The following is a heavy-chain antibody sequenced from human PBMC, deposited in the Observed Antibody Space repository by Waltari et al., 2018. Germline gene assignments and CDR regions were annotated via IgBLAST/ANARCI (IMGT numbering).Heavy chain of an antibody. Sequence: QVQLVESGGGVVQPGGSLRLSCAASGFTFSSYGMHWVRQAPGKVLEWVAFISYDGSNEYYADSVKGRFTISRDNSRNTLYLQMNRLRDEDTAVYYCMKDQARGWGQGTLVTVSS. CDR3: MKDQARG. J-gene: IGHJ4*02. CDR2: ISYDGSNE. V-gene: IGHV3-30*02. CDR1: GFTFSSYG. D-gene: IGHD5-12*01.